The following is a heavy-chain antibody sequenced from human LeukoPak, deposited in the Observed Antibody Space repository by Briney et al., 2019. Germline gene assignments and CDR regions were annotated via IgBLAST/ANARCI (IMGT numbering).Heavy chain of an antibody. CDR3: ARFRYCSGGSCYYYFDY. CDR1: GFTFSSYW. V-gene: IGHV3-7*01. Sequence: GGSPRLSCAASGFTFSSYWMSWVRQAPGKGLEWVAYIKHDGSEKYYVDSVKGRFTISRDNAKNSLYLQMNSLRAEDTAVYYCARFRYCSGGSCYYYFDYWGQGTLVTVSS. D-gene: IGHD2-15*01. J-gene: IGHJ4*02. CDR2: IKHDGSEK.